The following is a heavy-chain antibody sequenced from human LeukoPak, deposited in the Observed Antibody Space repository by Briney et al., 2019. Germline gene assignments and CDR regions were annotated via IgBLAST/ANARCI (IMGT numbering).Heavy chain of an antibody. J-gene: IGHJ5*02. V-gene: IGHV4-39*01. Sequence: SETLSLTCTVSGGSISSSSYYWGWIRQPPGKGLEWIGSIYYSGSTYYNPSLKSRVTISVDASKNQFSLKLSSVTAADTAVYYCARHDYSNNWFDPWGQGTLVTVSS. D-gene: IGHD4-11*01. CDR3: ARHDYSNNWFDP. CDR2: IYYSGST. CDR1: GGSISSSSYY.